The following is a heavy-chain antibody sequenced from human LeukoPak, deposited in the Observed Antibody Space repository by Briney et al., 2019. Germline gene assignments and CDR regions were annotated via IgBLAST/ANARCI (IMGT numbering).Heavy chain of an antibody. CDR2: IYYSGST. D-gene: IGHD3-22*01. J-gene: IGHJ4*02. CDR1: GGSISSGGYY. V-gene: IGHV4-31*03. CDR3: ARGATEKRCPMIVVIDYFDY. Sequence: SETLSLTCTVSGGSISSGGYYWSWIRQHPGKGLEWIGYIYYSGSTYYNPSLKSRVTISVDTSKNQFSLKLSSVTAADTAVYYCARGATEKRCPMIVVIDYFDYWGQGTLVTVSS.